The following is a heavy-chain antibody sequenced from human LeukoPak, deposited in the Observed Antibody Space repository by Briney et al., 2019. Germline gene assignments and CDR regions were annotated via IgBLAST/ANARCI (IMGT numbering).Heavy chain of an antibody. CDR1: GFTVDHYW. Sequence: GGSLRLSCAASGFTVDHYWMYCVPQPPAKGLVWISLIKTDGKTTTYADAVKGRFTLSRDNGKNMLYLQMNSLRAEDTAVYYCARSNGAADSWGQGALVTVSS. J-gene: IGHJ4*02. V-gene: IGHV3-74*01. D-gene: IGHD3-10*01. CDR2: IKTDGKTT. CDR3: ARSNGAADS.